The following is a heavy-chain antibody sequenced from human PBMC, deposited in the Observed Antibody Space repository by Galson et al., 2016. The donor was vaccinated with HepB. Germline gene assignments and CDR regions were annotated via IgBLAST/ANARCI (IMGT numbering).Heavy chain of an antibody. Sequence: SLRLSCAASGFTFSTYGMHWVRRAPGKGLEWVAAISQDENKKYYAGSVKGRFTISRDNSKNTLSLQMNSLRVEDTAVYYCARDLVGAAAGHYYYGMDVWGQGTTATV. CDR3: ARDLVGAAAGHYYYGMDV. D-gene: IGHD6-25*01. CDR1: GFTFSTYG. V-gene: IGHV3-30*03. CDR2: ISQDENKK. J-gene: IGHJ6*02.